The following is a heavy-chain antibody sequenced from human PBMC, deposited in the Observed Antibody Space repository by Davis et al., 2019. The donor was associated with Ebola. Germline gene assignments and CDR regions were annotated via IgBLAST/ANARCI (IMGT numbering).Heavy chain of an antibody. D-gene: IGHD1-26*01. Sequence: PGGSLRLSCAVYGGSFSGYYWSWIRQPPGKGLEWIGEINPSGSTNYNPSLKSRVTISLDTSKNQFSLKLSSVTAADTAVYYCARPSGSYDVIRMGAFDIWGQGTMVTVSS. CDR3: ARPSGSYDVIRMGAFDI. J-gene: IGHJ3*02. CDR1: GGSFSGYY. V-gene: IGHV4-34*01. CDR2: INPSGST.